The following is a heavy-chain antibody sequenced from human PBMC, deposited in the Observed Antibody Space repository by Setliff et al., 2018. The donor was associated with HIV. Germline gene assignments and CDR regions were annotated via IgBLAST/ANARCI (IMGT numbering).Heavy chain of an antibody. V-gene: IGHV4-31*03. CDR3: ARVYYDILTGYGYYYYYMDV. J-gene: IGHJ6*03. Sequence: ASETLSLTCTVSGDSINSGNYYWSWIRQHPGKGLEWIGYIYYSGSTYYSPSLKSRVTISEDTSKNQFSLKMRSVTAADTAVYYCARVYYDILTGYGYYYYYMDVWGKGTTVTVSS. CDR1: GDSINSGNYY. D-gene: IGHD3-9*01. CDR2: IYYSGST.